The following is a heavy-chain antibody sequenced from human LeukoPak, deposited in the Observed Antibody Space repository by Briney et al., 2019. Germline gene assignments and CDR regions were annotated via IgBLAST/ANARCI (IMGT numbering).Heavy chain of an antibody. J-gene: IGHJ3*02. CDR3: ARDHPRTPDAFDI. CDR2: IYHSGST. CDR1: GGSISSGGYY. Sequence: SETLSLTCTVSGGSISSGGYYWSWIRQPPGKGLEWIGYIYHSGSTYYNPSLKSRVTISVDRSKNQFSLKPSSVTAADTAVYYCARDHPRTPDAFDIWGQGTMVTVSS. D-gene: IGHD1/OR15-1a*01. V-gene: IGHV4-30-2*01.